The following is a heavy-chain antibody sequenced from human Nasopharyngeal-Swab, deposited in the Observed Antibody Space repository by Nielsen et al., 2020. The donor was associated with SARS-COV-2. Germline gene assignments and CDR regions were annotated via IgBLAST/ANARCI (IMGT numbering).Heavy chain of an antibody. J-gene: IGHJ4*02. CDR2: IYNTGST. CDR3: ARRGLVGVTISFDY. D-gene: IGHD1-26*01. Sequence: WIRQPPGKGLEWIGEIYNTGSTNYNPSLRSRVTMSVDKSKNQFSLKLSSVTAADTAVYYCARRGLVGVTISFDYWGQGTLVNVSS. V-gene: IGHV4-4*02.